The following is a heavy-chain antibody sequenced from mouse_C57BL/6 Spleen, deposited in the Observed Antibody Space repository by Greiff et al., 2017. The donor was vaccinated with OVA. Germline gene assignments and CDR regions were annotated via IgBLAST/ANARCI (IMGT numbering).Heavy chain of an antibody. V-gene: IGHV1-52*01. J-gene: IGHJ2*01. CDR1: GYTFTSYW. D-gene: IGHD2-1*01. CDR3: ARGGLYGNRDYFDD. CDR2: IDPSDSET. Sequence: QVQLQQPGAELVRPGSSVKLSCKASGYTFTSYWMHWVKQRPIQGLEWIGNIDPSDSETHYNQKFKDKATLTVDKSSSTAYMQLSSLTSEDSAVYYCARGGLYGNRDYFDDWGQGTTLTVSS.